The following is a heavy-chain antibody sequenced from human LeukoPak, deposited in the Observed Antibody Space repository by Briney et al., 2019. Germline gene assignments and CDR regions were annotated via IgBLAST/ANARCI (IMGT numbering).Heavy chain of an antibody. CDR2: MYYSGST. CDR1: GGSISSSSYY. J-gene: IGHJ5*02. D-gene: IGHD3-10*01. CDR3: ARDLVLLWFGELLSHNWFDP. V-gene: IGHV4-39*07. Sequence: SETLSLTCTVSGGSISSSSYYWGWIRQPPGKGLEWIGNMYYSGSTYYNPSLKSRVTISVDTSKNQFSLKLSSVTAADTAVYYCARDLVLLWFGELLSHNWFDPWGQGTLVTVSS.